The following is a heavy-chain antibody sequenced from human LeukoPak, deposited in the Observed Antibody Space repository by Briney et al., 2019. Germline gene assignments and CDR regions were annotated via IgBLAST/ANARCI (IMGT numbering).Heavy chain of an antibody. D-gene: IGHD6-13*01. CDR1: VGSINRISYY. CDR2: IYYRGST. CDR3: ARGTDSSWYGEGCFSS. V-gene: IGHV4-39*07. Sequence: SQTLSLTCTVSVGSINRISYYGGWIRQPPGKGLGWIGSIYYRGSTCYNPSLKSRVTISVDTSKDQFSLQLTSVTAADTAVYCCARGTDSSWYGEGCFSSWGQGTLVTVSS. J-gene: IGHJ5*02.